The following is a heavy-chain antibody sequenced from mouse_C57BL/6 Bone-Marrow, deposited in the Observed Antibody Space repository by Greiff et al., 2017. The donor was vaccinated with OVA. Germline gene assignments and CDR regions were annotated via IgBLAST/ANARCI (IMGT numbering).Heavy chain of an antibody. CDR1: GYTFTIYW. V-gene: IGHV1-7*01. CDR2: INPSSGYT. J-gene: IGHJ4*01. CDR3: ARWYYAMDY. Sequence: QVQLQQSGAELAKPGASVKLSCKASGYTFTIYWMHWVKQRPGQSLEWIGYINPSSGYTKYNQKFKDKATLTADKSSSTAYMQLSRLTYEDSAVYDSARWYYAMDYWGQGTSVTVSS.